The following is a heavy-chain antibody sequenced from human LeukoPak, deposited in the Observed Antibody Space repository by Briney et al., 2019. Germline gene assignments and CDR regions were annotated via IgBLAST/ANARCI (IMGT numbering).Heavy chain of an antibody. CDR3: ARSWYYYDSSGYYPIDY. CDR2: ISAYNGNT. Sequence: ASVKVSCEASGYTFTSYGISWVRQAPGQGLEWMGWISAYNGNTNYAQKLQGRVTMTTDTSTSTAYMELRSLRSDDTAVYYCARSWYYYDSSGYYPIDYWGQGTLVTVSS. CDR1: GYTFTSYG. D-gene: IGHD3-22*01. J-gene: IGHJ4*02. V-gene: IGHV1-18*01.